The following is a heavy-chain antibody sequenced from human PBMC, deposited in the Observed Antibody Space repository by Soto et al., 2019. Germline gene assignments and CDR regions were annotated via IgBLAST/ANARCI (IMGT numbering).Heavy chain of an antibody. CDR2: ISAYNGNT. Sequence: QVQLVQSGAEVKKPGASVKVSCKASGYTFTSYGISWVRRATGQGLEWLGWISAYNGNTNYAQKLQGRVTMTTDTSTSTDYMQLRSLRTHYTAVYYCARGLAVGLVDYWGQGTLVTVSS. J-gene: IGHJ4*02. V-gene: IGHV1-18*01. CDR1: GYTFTSYG. D-gene: IGHD2-2*01. CDR3: ARGLAVGLVDY.